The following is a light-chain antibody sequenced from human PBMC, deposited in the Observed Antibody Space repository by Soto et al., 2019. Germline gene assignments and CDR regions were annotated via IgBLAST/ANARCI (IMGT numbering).Light chain of an antibody. CDR1: SSDVGGYNY. CDR2: DVS. V-gene: IGLV2-11*01. J-gene: IGLJ2*01. Sequence: QAVVTQPRSVSGSPGQSVIISCTGTSSDVGGYNYVSWYQQHPGKAPKLMIYDVSKRPSGVPDRFSGSKSGNTASLTISGLQAEDEADYYCCSYAGGDTFHVVFGGGTQLTVL. CDR3: CSYAGGDTFHVV.